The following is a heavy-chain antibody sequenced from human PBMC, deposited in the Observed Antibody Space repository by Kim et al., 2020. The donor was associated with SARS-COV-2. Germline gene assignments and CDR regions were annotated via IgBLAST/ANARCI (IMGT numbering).Heavy chain of an antibody. J-gene: IGHJ4*02. Sequence: GGSLRLSCAASGFTFSSYGMHWVRQSPDKGLEWVAVISYDGSNKYYADSVKGRFTLSRDNSKNTLSLQMNSLRAEDTAVYYCATSPNYYDSNGYYPYYFDYWGQGTLVTVSS. V-gene: IGHV3-30*03. CDR1: GFTFSSYG. CDR2: ISYDGSNK. D-gene: IGHD3-22*01. CDR3: ATSPNYYDSNGYYPYYFDY.